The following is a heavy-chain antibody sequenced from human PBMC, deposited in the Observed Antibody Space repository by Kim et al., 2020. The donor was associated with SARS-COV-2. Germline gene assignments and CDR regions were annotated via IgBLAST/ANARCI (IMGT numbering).Heavy chain of an antibody. V-gene: IGHV3-30-3*01. CDR3: ARAYEGGYYYGMDV. CDR2: ISYDGSNK. D-gene: IGHD3-16*01. Sequence: GGSLRLSCAVSGFTFSSYAMHWVRQAPGNGLEWVAVISYDGSNKYYADSVKGRFTISRDNSKNTLYLQMNSLRAEDTAVYYCARAYEGGYYYGMDVWGQGTTVTSP. J-gene: IGHJ6*02. CDR1: GFTFSSYA.